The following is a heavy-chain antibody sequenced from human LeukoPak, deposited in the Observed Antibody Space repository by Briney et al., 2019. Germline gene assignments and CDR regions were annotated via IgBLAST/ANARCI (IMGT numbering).Heavy chain of an antibody. D-gene: IGHD5-18*01. CDR1: GYNFMNYG. J-gene: IGHJ3*02. Sequence: GASVTVSCKASGYNFMNYGIGWVRQAPRQGLEWMGWITAGNGNTNYAQKVQGRVTMTTDTSTSTAYMELRSLRSDDTAAYFCARGSARGYSYCYNAFDIWGQGTMVTVSS. V-gene: IGHV1-18*01. CDR2: ITAGNGNT. CDR3: ARGSARGYSYCYNAFDI.